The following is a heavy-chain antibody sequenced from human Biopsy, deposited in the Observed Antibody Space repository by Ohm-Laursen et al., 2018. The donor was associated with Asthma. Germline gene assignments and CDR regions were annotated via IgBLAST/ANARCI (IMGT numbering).Heavy chain of an antibody. CDR1: GFSFSNFA. V-gene: IGHV3-30*16. D-gene: IGHD1-1*01. Sequence: TLRLSCTAFGFSFSNFAIHWVRQAPGKGLEWVGVISKDASTQDYADSVKGRFTMARDNSKNTLDLQMNSLREEDTAVYYCVRDGTDDAFDIWGQGTVVSVSS. CDR3: VRDGTDDAFDI. J-gene: IGHJ3*02. CDR2: ISKDASTQ.